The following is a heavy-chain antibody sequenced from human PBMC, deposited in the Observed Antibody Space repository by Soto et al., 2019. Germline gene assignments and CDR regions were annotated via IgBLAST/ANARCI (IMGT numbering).Heavy chain of an antibody. CDR2: INAGNGNT. J-gene: IGHJ4*02. Sequence: ASVKVSCKASRYTFTSYAMHWVRQAPGQRLEWMGWINAGNGNTKYSQKFQGRVTITRDTSASTAYMELSSLRSEDTAVYYCARVVAGTGYYFDYWGQGTLVTVSS. CDR3: ARVVAGTGYYFDY. CDR1: RYTFTSYA. V-gene: IGHV1-3*01. D-gene: IGHD6-19*01.